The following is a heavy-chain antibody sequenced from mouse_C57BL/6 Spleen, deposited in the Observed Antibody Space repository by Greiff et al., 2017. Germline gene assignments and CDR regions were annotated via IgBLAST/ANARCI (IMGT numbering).Heavy chain of an antibody. Sequence: LVESGPELVKPGASVKISCKASGYAFSSSWMNWVKQRPGKGLEWIGRIYPGDGDTNYNGKFKGKAKLTADKSSSTAYMQLSSLTSEDSAVYFCARQEWGGYYDYFDYWGQGTTLTVSS. CDR1: GYAFSSSW. CDR3: ARQEWGGYYDYFDY. J-gene: IGHJ2*01. D-gene: IGHD2-3*01. CDR2: IYPGDGDT. V-gene: IGHV1-82*01.